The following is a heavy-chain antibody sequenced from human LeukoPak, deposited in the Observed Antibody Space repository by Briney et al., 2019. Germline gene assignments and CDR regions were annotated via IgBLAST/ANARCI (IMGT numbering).Heavy chain of an antibody. CDR2: INHSGST. Sequence: SETLSLTCAVYGGSFSGYYWSWIRQPPGKGLEWIGEINHSGSTNYNPSLKSRVTISVDTSKNQFSLKLSSVTAADTAVYYCARGNEERGRGDPFDYWGQGTLVTVSS. J-gene: IGHJ4*02. D-gene: IGHD5-24*01. CDR3: ARGNEERGRGDPFDY. CDR1: GGSFSGYY. V-gene: IGHV4-34*01.